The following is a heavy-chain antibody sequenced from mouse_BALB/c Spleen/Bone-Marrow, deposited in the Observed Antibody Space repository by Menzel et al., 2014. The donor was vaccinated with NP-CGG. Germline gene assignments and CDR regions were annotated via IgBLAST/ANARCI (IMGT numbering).Heavy chain of an antibody. CDR2: INPDSSTI. CDR1: GFAFSRYW. J-gene: IGHJ4*01. D-gene: IGHD1-1*01. CDR3: ARLGYYGTMDY. V-gene: IGHV4-1*02. Sequence: DVKLQESGGGLVRPGGSLKLSCAASGFAFSRYWMSWVRQAPGKGLEWIGEINPDSSTINYTPSLKDKFIISRDNAKNTLYLQMSKVRSEDTALYYCARLGYYGTMDYWGQGTSVTVSS.